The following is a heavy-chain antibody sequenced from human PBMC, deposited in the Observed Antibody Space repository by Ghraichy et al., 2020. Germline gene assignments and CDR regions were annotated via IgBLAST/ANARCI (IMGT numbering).Heavy chain of an antibody. CDR1: GYTFGDYD. CDR2: ANPRSGNT. Sequence: ASVKVSCKASGYTFGDYDINWLRQAAGQGLEWLGWANPRSGNTGYAQKFQGRISMTRDTSTNTAYMYLSSLTSEDSALYYWARERPSLGWVDSFDVWGQGTVVTVSS. J-gene: IGHJ3*01. CDR3: ARERPSLGWVDSFDV. V-gene: IGHV1-8*01. D-gene: IGHD6-19*01.